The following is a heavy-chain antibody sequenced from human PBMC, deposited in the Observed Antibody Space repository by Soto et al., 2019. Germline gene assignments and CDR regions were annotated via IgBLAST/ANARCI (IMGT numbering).Heavy chain of an antibody. CDR3: ASRYCGAFDI. CDR2: IYYSGST. V-gene: IGHV4-59*08. D-gene: IGHD3-10*01. Sequence: QVQLQESGPRLVKPSETLSLTCTVSGGSISSYYWSWIRQPPGNGLEWIGYIYYSGSTNYNPSLKSLVTISVDTSKNQFSLKLSSVTAADTAVYYGASRYCGAFDIWGQGTMVTVSS. J-gene: IGHJ3*02. CDR1: GGSISSYY.